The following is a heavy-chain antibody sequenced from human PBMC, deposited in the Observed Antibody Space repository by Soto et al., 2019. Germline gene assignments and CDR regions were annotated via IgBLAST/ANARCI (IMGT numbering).Heavy chain of an antibody. CDR3: AKDQRGYQLLSFV. V-gene: IGHV3-30*18. Sequence: GGSLRLSCAASGFTFSSYGMHWVRQAPGKGLEWVAVISYDGSNKYYADSVKGRFTISRGNSKNTLYLQMNSLRAEDTAVYYCAKDQRGYQLLSFVWGQGTLVTVSS. D-gene: IGHD2-2*01. CDR1: GFTFSSYG. CDR2: ISYDGSNK. J-gene: IGHJ4*02.